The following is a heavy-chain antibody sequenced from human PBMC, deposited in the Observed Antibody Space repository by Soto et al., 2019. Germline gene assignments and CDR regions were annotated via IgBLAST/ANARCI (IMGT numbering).Heavy chain of an antibody. V-gene: IGHV3-23*01. CDR1: GFTFSSDG. CDR2: ISASGGST. D-gene: IGHD3-22*01. J-gene: IGHJ6*02. CDR3: AKRYYYDGSGPYGMDV. Sequence: EVQLLESGGGLVQPGGSLRVSCAASGFTFSSDGMRWVRQAPGKGLEWVSAISASGGSTYYVDSVKVRFTISRDNAKNTLCLQMNSLRAEDTAVYYCAKRYYYDGSGPYGMDVWGQGTTVTVSS.